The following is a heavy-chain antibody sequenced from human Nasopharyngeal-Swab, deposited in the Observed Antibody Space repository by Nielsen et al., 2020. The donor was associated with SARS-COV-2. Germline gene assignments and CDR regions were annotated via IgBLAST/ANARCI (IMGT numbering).Heavy chain of an antibody. J-gene: IGHJ4*02. Sequence: LKISCTASGFTFGDYAMSWVRQAPGKGLEWVGFIRSKAYGGTTEYAASVKGRFTISRDDSKSIAYLQMNSLKTEDTAMYYCTRVGEDTAMVDFDYWGQGTLVTVSS. CDR1: GFTFGDYA. CDR3: TRVGEDTAMVDFDY. V-gene: IGHV3-49*04. D-gene: IGHD5-18*01. CDR2: IRSKAYGGTT.